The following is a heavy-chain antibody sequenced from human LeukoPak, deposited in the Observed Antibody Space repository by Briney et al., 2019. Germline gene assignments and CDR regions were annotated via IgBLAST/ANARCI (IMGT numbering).Heavy chain of an antibody. V-gene: IGHV3-74*01. CDR3: ARARYGSSSIFDY. Sequence: GGSLRLSCAASGFTFSSYWMHWVRQAPGKGLVWVSRMNTDGSNTNYADSVKGRFTISRDNAENTLFLQMNSLSAEDTAVYYCARARYGSSSIFDYWGQGTLVTVSS. CDR2: MNTDGSNT. D-gene: IGHD6-6*01. CDR1: GFTFSSYW. J-gene: IGHJ4*02.